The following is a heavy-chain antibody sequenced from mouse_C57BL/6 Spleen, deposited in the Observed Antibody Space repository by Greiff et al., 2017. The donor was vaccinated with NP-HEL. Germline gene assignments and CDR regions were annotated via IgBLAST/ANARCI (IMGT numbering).Heavy chain of an antibody. CDR1: GYTFTSYW. D-gene: IGHD1-1*01. V-gene: IGHV1-53*01. J-gene: IGHJ4*01. CDR3: ARSGDYYGSNYYAMDY. CDR2: INPSNGGT. Sequence: VQLQQSGTELVKPGASVKLSCKASGYTFTSYWMHWVKQRPGQGLEWIGNINPSNGGTNYNEKFKSKATLTVDKSSSTAYMQLSSLTSEDSAVYYCARSGDYYGSNYYAMDYWGQGTSVTVSS.